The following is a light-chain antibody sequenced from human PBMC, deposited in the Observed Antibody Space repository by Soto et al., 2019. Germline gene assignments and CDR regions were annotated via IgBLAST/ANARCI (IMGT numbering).Light chain of an antibody. CDR3: QHRSNWPPT. CDR1: QSVRSY. Sequence: DIVLTQSPATLSLSPGDRATLSCRASQSVRSYLAWYQQKPGQAPRLLIYEASIRATGIPARFSGSGSGTDFTLTSSSLEPDDFAVYYCQHRSNWPPTFGGGTKVEIK. V-gene: IGKV3-11*01. J-gene: IGKJ4*01. CDR2: EAS.